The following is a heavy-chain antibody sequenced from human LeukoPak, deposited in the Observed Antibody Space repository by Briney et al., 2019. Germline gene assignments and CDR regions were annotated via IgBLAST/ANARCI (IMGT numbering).Heavy chain of an antibody. CDR2: ISGSGSTI. CDR1: GLTFRDYD. J-gene: IGHJ3*02. Sequence: PGGSLRLSCAASGLTFRDYDINWVRQAPGKGLEWVSYISGSGSTIYYADSVRGRFTISRDNAKDSLYLQMNSLRAEDTAVYYCARDLVSGAYTFDIWGQGTMVTVS. D-gene: IGHD3-16*01. V-gene: IGHV3-48*03. CDR3: ARDLVSGAYTFDI.